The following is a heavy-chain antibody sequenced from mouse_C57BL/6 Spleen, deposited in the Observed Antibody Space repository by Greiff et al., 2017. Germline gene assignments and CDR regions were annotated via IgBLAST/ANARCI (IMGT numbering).Heavy chain of an antibody. CDR2: IDPSDSYT. J-gene: IGHJ1*03. CDR3: ARSVYYGSSYWYFDV. CDR1: GYTFTSYW. D-gene: IGHD1-1*01. Sequence: QVQLQQPGAELVRPGTSVKLSCKASGYTFTSYWLHWVKQRPGQGLEWIGVIDPSDSYTNYNQKFKGKATLTVDTPSSTAYMQLSSLTSEDSAVYYCARSVYYGSSYWYFDVWGTGTTVTVSS. V-gene: IGHV1-59*01.